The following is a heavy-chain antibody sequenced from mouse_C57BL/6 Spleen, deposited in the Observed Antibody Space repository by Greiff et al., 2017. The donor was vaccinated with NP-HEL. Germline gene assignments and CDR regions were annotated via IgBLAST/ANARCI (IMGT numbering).Heavy chain of an antibody. CDR1: GYAFSSSW. D-gene: IGHD2-3*01. Sequence: VQLQQSGPELVKPGASVKISCKASGYAFSSSWMNWVKQRPGKGLEWIGRIYPGDGDTNYNGKFKGKATLTADKSSSTACMQLSSLTSEDSAVYFCAGYDPGAYWGQGTLVTVSA. V-gene: IGHV1-82*01. J-gene: IGHJ3*01. CDR3: AGYDPGAY. CDR2: IYPGDGDT.